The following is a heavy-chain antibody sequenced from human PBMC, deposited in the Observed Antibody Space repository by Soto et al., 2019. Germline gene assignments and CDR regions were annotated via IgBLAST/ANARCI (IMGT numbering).Heavy chain of an antibody. V-gene: IGHV3-23*01. D-gene: IGHD5-12*01. CDR1: GFTFHTYA. CDR2: ITGGGGRT. Sequence: LRLSCAASGFTFHTYAMTWVRQAPEKGLEWVSAITGGGGRTYYADSVKGRFTISRDNSKNTLYLQMNSLRVEDTAVYYCAKRGFDSGGWDYYALDVCGQGTAVTVSS. J-gene: IGHJ6*02. CDR3: AKRGFDSGGWDYYALDV.